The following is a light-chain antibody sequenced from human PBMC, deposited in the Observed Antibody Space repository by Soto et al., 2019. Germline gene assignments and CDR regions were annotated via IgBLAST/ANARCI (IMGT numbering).Light chain of an antibody. CDR1: NSDVGGYNY. V-gene: IGLV2-14*01. Sequence: QSALTQPASVSGSPGQSITISCTGTNSDVGGYNYVSWYQQYPGKAPKVMIYDVSNRPSGVSNRFSGSKSGNTASLTIFGLQAQYEADYYCSSYTASSTYVFGTGTKLTVL. CDR3: SSYTASSTYV. J-gene: IGLJ1*01. CDR2: DVS.